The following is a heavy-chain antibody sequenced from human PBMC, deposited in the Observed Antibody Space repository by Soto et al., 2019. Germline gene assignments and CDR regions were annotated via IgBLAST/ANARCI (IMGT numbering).Heavy chain of an antibody. Sequence: ASVKVSCKASGYTFTSYAMHWVRQSPGQSLEWMGWINAGNGNTKYSQKFQGRVTITRDTSASTAYMELSSLRVEDTALYYCTKGRYLEWFLSGGGEESWGRGTLVTVSS. V-gene: IGHV1-3*01. CDR2: INAGNGNT. J-gene: IGHJ5*02. CDR3: TKGRYLEWFLSGGGEES. D-gene: IGHD3-3*01. CDR1: GYTFTSYA.